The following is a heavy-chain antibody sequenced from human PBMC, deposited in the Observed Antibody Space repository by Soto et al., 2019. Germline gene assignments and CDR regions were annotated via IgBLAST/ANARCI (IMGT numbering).Heavy chain of an antibody. CDR3: ATIGVTTCFFDY. CDR1: GFTFSSYS. CDR2: ISSSSSYI. V-gene: IGHV3-21*01. Sequence: EVQLVESGGGLVKPGGSLRLSCAASGFTFSSYSMNLVRQAPGKGLEWGSSISSSSSYIYYADSVKGRFTISRDNAKNSMYLQMNSLRAEDTAVYYCATIGVTTCFFDYWGQGTLVTVSS. J-gene: IGHJ4*02. D-gene: IGHD4-17*01.